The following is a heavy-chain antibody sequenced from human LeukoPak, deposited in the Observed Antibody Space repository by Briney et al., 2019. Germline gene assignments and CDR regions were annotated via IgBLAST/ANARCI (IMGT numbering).Heavy chain of an antibody. Sequence: PGGSLRLSCAASGFTFSTHWMIWLRQAPGKGLEWVANIKQDGSEKYYVDSVKGRFIISRDNAKNSLYLQMNSLRAEDTAVYYCANALGAHYFDSWGQGTLSPSPQ. CDR2: IKQDGSEK. J-gene: IGHJ4*02. D-gene: IGHD1-26*01. CDR3: ANALGAHYFDS. CDR1: GFTFSTHW. V-gene: IGHV3-7*05.